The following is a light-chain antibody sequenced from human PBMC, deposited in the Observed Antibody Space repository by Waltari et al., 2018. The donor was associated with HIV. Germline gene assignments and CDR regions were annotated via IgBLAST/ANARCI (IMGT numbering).Light chain of an antibody. CDR2: GAS. J-gene: IGKJ1*01. Sequence: EIVMTQSPATLSGSPGERATLPCRASQSVSSNLAWYQQKPGQAPRLLIYGASTRATGIPARFSGSGSGTEFTLTISSLQSQDFAVYYCQQYNNWPPWTFGQGTKVEIK. V-gene: IGKV3-15*01. CDR1: QSVSSN. CDR3: QQYNNWPPWT.